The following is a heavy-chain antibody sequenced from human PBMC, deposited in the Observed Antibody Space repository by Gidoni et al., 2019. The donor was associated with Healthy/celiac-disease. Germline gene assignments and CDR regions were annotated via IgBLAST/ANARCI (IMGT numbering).Heavy chain of an antibody. Sequence: QVPLVESGGGVVQPGRSLSLSCAASGFTFSTYGMHWVRQAPGKGREWVAVIWYDVSNKYYADSVKGRFTISRDNSKNTLYLQMNSLRAEDTAVYYCAREVGPMTTYYYYYGMDVWGQGTTVTVSS. CDR1: GFTFSTYG. CDR3: AREVGPMTTYYYYYGMDV. J-gene: IGHJ6*02. V-gene: IGHV3-33*01. CDR2: IWYDVSNK. D-gene: IGHD4-17*01.